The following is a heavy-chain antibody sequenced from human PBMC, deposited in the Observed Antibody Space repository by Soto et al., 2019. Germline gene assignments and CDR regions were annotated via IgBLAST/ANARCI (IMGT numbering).Heavy chain of an antibody. J-gene: IGHJ5*02. Sequence: SETLSLTCAFSGGSISSGGYSWSWIRQPPGKGLEWIGYIYHSGSTYYNPSLKSRVTISVDRSKNQFSLKLSSVTAADTAVYYCARDTGYCISTSCYGGGWFDPWGQGTQVTVSS. V-gene: IGHV4-30-2*01. CDR1: GGSISSGGYS. CDR3: ARDTGYCISTSCYGGGWFDP. CDR2: IYHSGST. D-gene: IGHD2-2*01.